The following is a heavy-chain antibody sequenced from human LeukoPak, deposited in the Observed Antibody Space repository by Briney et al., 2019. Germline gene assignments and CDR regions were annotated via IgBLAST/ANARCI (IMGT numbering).Heavy chain of an antibody. D-gene: IGHD1-26*01. CDR3: ARDHDSGGGGGY. V-gene: IGHV3-30-3*01. J-gene: IGHJ4*02. CDR1: GFTFSRYT. Sequence: GGSLRLSCAASGFTFSRYTMHWFRQAPGQGLEWVAVISVDGNTKYHADSVRGRFTISRDNSKSTLYLQMNSLRTEDTAVYFCARDHDSGGGGGYWGQGTLVTVSS. CDR2: ISVDGNTK.